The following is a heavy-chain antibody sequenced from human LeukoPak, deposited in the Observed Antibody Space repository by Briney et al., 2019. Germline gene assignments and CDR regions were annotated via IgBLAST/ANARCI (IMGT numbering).Heavy chain of an antibody. CDR3: ARDAHYSSSWYYYGMDV. D-gene: IGHD6-13*01. Sequence: PSETLSLTCTVSGGSISNYYWSWIRQPAGKGLEWIGRIYSSGSTNYNPSLKSRVTMSIDTSKNQFSLKLTSVTAADTALYYGARDAHYSSSWYYYGMDVWGQGTTVTVSS. CDR2: IYSSGST. CDR1: GGSISNYY. V-gene: IGHV4-4*07. J-gene: IGHJ6*02.